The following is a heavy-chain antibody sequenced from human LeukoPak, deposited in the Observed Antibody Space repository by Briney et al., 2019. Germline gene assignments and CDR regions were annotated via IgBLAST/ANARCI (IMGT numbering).Heavy chain of an antibody. CDR3: ANILGGKRWLQPFDY. D-gene: IGHD5-24*01. Sequence: GGSLRLSCAASGFTFSSYAMNWVRQAPGKGLEWVSAISGSGGSTYYADSVKGRFTISRDNSKNTLYLQMNSLRAEDTAVYYCANILGGKRWLQPFDYWGQGTLVTVSS. CDR1: GFTFSSYA. CDR2: ISGSGGST. J-gene: IGHJ4*02. V-gene: IGHV3-23*01.